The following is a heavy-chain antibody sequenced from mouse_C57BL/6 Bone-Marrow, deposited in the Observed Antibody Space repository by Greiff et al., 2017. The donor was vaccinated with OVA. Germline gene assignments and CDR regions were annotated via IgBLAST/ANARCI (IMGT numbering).Heavy chain of an antibody. J-gene: IGHJ4*01. Sequence: EVKVVESGGGLVKPGGSLKLSCAASGFTFSDYGMHWVRQAPEKGLAWVAYISSGSSTIYYADTVKGRFTISRDNAKNTLFLQMTSLRSEDTAMYYCAKIYYYGSIYAMDYWGQGTSVTVSS. CDR3: AKIYYYGSIYAMDY. CDR1: GFTFSDYG. D-gene: IGHD1-1*01. V-gene: IGHV5-17*01. CDR2: ISSGSSTI.